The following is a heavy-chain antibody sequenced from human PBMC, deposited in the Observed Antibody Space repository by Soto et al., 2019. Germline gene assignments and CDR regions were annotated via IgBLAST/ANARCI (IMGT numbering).Heavy chain of an antibody. CDR2: IYTSGST. D-gene: IGHD6-6*01. V-gene: IGHV4-4*07. J-gene: IGHJ4*02. CDR1: GGSISSYY. CDR3: ARSQLVPRPYYFDY. Sequence: PSETLSLTCTVSGGSISSYYWSWIRQPAGKGLEWIGRIYTSGSTNYNPSLKSRVTISVDTSKNQFSLKLSSVTAADTAVYYCARSQLVPRPYYFDYWGQGTLVTVSS.